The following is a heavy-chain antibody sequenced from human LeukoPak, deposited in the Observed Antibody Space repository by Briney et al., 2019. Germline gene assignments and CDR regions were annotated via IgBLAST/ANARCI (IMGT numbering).Heavy chain of an antibody. V-gene: IGHV5-10-1*01. CDR3: ARRDGDYGTIDY. CDR1: GYSFTSYW. Sequence: GESLKISCKGSGYSFTSYWIRWVRQMPGKGLEWMGRIDPSDSYTNYSPSFQGHVTISADKSISTAYLQWSSLKASDTAMYYCARRDGDYGTIDYWGQGTLVTVSS. CDR2: IDPSDSYT. J-gene: IGHJ4*02. D-gene: IGHD4/OR15-4a*01.